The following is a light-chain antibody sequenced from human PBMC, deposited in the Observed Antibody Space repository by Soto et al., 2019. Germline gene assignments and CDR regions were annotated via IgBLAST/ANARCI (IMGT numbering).Light chain of an antibody. V-gene: IGKV3-20*01. CDR3: QQYGSSPVYT. Sequence: EIVLTQSPGTLSLSPGERATLSCRASQSVSSTYLAWYQQKPGQAPRLLIYGASIRATGIPDRFSGSGSGTDFTLTIGRLEPEDFAVYYCQQYGSSPVYTFGQGTKLEIK. J-gene: IGKJ2*01. CDR2: GAS. CDR1: QSVSSTY.